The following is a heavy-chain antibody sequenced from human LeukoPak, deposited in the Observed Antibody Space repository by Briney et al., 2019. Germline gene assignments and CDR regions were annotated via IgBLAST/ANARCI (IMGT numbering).Heavy chain of an antibody. CDR1: GYTFTSYD. V-gene: IGHV1-8*01. CDR2: MNPNSGNT. D-gene: IGHD2-15*01. CDR3: ARILGVKDHWYFDL. Sequence: ASVKVSCKASGYTFTSYDIDWVRQATGQGLEWMGWMNPNSGNTGYAQKFQGRVTMTRNTSISTAYMELSSLRSEDTAVYYCARILGVKDHWYFDLWGRGTLVTVSS. J-gene: IGHJ2*01.